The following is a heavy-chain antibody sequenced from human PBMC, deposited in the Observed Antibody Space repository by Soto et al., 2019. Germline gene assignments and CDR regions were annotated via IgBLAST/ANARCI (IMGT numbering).Heavy chain of an antibody. J-gene: IGHJ6*02. CDR3: AREYYGSGAPDHYGMDV. V-gene: IGHV1-18*01. CDR1: GYTFTNYG. D-gene: IGHD3-10*01. CDR2: ISTYTGNT. Sequence: QVQMVQSGAEVKKPGASVKVSCKASGYTFTNYGISWVRQAPGQGLEWLGWISTYTGNTDYAQKLQGRLTMTTDTSTTTAYMELRSRRSDDTAVYYCAREYYGSGAPDHYGMDVWGQGTTVTVSS.